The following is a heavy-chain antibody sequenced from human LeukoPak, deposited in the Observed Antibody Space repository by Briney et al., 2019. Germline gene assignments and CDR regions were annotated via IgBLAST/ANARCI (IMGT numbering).Heavy chain of an antibody. V-gene: IGHV4-34*01. J-gene: IGHJ2*01. Sequence: SETLSLTCAVYGGPFSGYYWSWIRQPPGKGLEWIGEINHSGSTNYNPSLKSRVTISVDTSKNQFSLKLSSVTAADTAVYYCARVVRVHSRYFDLWGRGTLVTVSS. D-gene: IGHD4-17*01. CDR1: GGPFSGYY. CDR3: ARVVRVHSRYFDL. CDR2: INHSGST.